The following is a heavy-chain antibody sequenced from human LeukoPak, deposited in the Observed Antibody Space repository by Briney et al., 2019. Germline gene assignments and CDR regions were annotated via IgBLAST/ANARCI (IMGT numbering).Heavy chain of an antibody. CDR2: MYYSGYT. CDR1: GGSISSGGYY. J-gene: IGHJ4*02. D-gene: IGHD3-22*01. CDR3: AREVVSMIEVGYFDY. V-gene: IGHV4-31*03. Sequence: SETLSLTCTVSGGSISSGGYYWNWIRQHPGKGLEWIGHMYYSGYTYYNPSLKSRVTISVDTSKNQFSLKLRSVTAVDTAVYYCAREVVSMIEVGYFDYWGQGTLVTVSS.